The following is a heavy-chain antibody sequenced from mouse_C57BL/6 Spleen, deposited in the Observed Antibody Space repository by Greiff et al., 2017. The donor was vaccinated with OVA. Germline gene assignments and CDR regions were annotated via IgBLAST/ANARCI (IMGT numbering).Heavy chain of an antibody. CDR1: GYSITSGYY. J-gene: IGHJ4*01. CDR3: ARALYDYDGYYAMDY. CDR2: ISYDGSN. D-gene: IGHD2-4*01. V-gene: IGHV3-6*01. Sequence: EVQLQESGPGLVKPSQSLSLTCSVTGYSITSGYYWNWIRQFPGNKLEWMGYISYDGSNNYNPSLKNRISITRDTSKNQFFLKLNSVTTEDTSTYYCARALYDYDGYYAMDYWGQGTSVTVSS.